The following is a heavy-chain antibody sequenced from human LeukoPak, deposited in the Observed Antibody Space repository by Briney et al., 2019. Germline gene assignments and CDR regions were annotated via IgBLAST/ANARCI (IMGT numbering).Heavy chain of an antibody. CDR3: ARDRYYYDSSGYGLWFDP. D-gene: IGHD3-22*01. Sequence: SETLSLTCTVSGGSISTSSYYWGWIRQPPGKGLEWIGYIYYSGSTYYNPSLKSRVTISPDTSKNQFSLKLSSVTAADTAVYYCARDRYYYDSSGYGLWFDPWGQGTLVTVSS. V-gene: IGHV4-39*07. J-gene: IGHJ5*02. CDR1: GGSISTSSYY. CDR2: IYYSGST.